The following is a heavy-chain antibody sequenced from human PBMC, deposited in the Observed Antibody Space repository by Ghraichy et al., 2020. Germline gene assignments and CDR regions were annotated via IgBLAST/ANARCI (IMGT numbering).Heavy chain of an antibody. J-gene: IGHJ4*02. CDR1: GFNFNTQA. Sequence: GGSLRLSCTVSGFNFNTQAMSWVRQAPGKGLECVSSISHDGQIPLYIDSVRGRFTISRDNSRNTVYLHMNNLRAEDTAVYFCREGQLWSLLDYWGRGALVTVS. V-gene: IGHV3-23*01. D-gene: IGHD5-18*01. CDR3: REGQLWSLLDY. CDR2: ISHDGQIP.